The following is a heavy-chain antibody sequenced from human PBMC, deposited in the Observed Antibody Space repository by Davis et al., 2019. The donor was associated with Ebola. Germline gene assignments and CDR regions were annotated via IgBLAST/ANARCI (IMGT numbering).Heavy chain of an antibody. CDR2: LIPVLGIP. D-gene: IGHD3-10*02. V-gene: IGHV1-69*10. CDR3: ARFRTYYYVTREGAFDI. CDR1: VCILSSYP. J-gene: IGHJ3*02. Sequence: SVQVPCLASVCILSSYPISPAGQPPRQGLGGLGGLIPVLGIPKYAQKFQGRGTMTRDTSTSTVYMELSSLRSEDKAVYYCARFRTYYYVTREGAFDIWGQGTMVTVSS.